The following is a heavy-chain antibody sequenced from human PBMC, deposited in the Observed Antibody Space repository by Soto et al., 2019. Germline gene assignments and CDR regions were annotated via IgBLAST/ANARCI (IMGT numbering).Heavy chain of an antibody. V-gene: IGHV3-53*01. J-gene: IGHJ4*02. CDR1: GFTVSNNY. CDR3: ARDYSSTLSNPFDY. D-gene: IGHD2-15*01. Sequence: PGGSLRLSCAVSGFTVSNNYMSWVRQAPGKGPEWVAVIYSVGNRYYADSVKGRFSVSRDSAKNTLYLQMDNLRAEDTAVYYCARDYSSTLSNPFDYWGQGTWVTVSS. CDR2: IYSVGNR.